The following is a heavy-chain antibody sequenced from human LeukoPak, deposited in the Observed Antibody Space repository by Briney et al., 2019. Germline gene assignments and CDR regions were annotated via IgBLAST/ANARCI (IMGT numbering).Heavy chain of an antibody. Sequence: GRSLRLSCAASGFTFSSYGMHWVRQAPGKGLEWVAVIWYDGSNKYYADSVKGRFTISRDNSKNTLYLQMNSLRAEDTAVYYCARDTWLTIPGAFDIWGQGTMVTVSS. J-gene: IGHJ3*02. D-gene: IGHD3-3*01. CDR3: ARDTWLTIPGAFDI. V-gene: IGHV3-33*01. CDR1: GFTFSSYG. CDR2: IWYDGSNK.